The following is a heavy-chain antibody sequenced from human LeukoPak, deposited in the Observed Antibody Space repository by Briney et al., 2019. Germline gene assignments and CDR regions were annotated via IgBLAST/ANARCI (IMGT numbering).Heavy chain of an antibody. V-gene: IGHV4-34*01. CDR3: ARHGSGYGSGSYYNSKKYYYYYYMDV. J-gene: IGHJ6*03. D-gene: IGHD3-10*01. Sequence: SETLSLTCAVYGGSFSGYYWSWIRQPPGKGLEWIGEINHSGSTNYNPSLKSRVTISVDTSKNQFSLKLSSVTAADTAVYYCARHGSGYGSGSYYNSKKYYYYYYMDVRGKGTTVTISS. CDR1: GGSFSGYY. CDR2: INHSGST.